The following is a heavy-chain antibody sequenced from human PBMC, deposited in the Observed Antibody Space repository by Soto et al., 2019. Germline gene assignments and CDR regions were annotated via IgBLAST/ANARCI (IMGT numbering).Heavy chain of an antibody. CDR3: ARDLAEEDAYSSSWYGMDV. J-gene: IGHJ6*02. CDR2: INPSGGST. V-gene: IGHV1-46*01. Sequence: AASVKVSCKASGYTFTSYYMHWVRQAPGQGLEWMGIINPSGGSTSYAQKFQGRVTMTRDTSTSTVYMELSSLRSEDTAVYYCARDLAEEDAYSSSWYGMDVWGQGTTVTVSS. CDR1: GYTFTSYY. D-gene: IGHD6-13*01.